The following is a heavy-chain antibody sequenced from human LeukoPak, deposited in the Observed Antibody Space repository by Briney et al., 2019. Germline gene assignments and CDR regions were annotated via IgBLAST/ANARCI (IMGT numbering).Heavy chain of an antibody. V-gene: IGHV3-23*01. D-gene: IGHD4-17*01. CDR1: GFTFSSYA. Sequence: GGSLRLSCAASGFTFSSYAMSWVRQAPGKGLEWVSAISGSGGSTYYADSVKGRFTISRDNSRNTLYLQMNSLRAEDTAVYYCASSPPTGITVSYFDYWGQGTLVTVSS. CDR3: ASSPPTGITVSYFDY. CDR2: ISGSGGST. J-gene: IGHJ4*02.